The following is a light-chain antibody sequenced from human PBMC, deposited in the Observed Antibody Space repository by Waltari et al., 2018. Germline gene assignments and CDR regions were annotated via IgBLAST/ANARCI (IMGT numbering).Light chain of an antibody. CDR1: QSVTSSH. V-gene: IGKV3-20*01. CDR2: GAS. J-gene: IGKJ1*01. Sequence: ETVLTPSPGTLSLSPGERATLSCRASQSVTSSHLAWYQQTPGQAPRLLIYGASSRATGIPDRFSGSGSGTDFTLTITRLEPEDFAVYYCQQYGNSPRTFGQGTEVEIK. CDR3: QQYGNSPRT.